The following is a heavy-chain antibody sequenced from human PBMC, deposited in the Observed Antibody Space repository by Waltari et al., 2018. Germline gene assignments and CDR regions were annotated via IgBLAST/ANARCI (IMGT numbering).Heavy chain of an antibody. J-gene: IGHJ3*01. Sequence: VLLLQSGAAVKKPGTTVKISCKVSAFTITHYYIHWVQEAPGKGLHWMGLVDPEDGEAIYSENFQGRVTMTADTSTDTVYMQLSSLTSDDTAIYYCATGLEDSDSASRPFDVWGQGTMVTVSS. CDR1: AFTITHYY. CDR3: ATGLEDSDSASRPFDV. D-gene: IGHD1-26*01. V-gene: IGHV1-69-2*01. CDR2: VDPEDGEA.